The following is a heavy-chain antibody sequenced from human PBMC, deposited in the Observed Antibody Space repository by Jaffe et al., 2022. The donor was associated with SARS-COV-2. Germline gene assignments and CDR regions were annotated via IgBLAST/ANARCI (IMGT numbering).Heavy chain of an antibody. CDR1: GFTFDKYA. J-gene: IGHJ2*01. CDR3: GKDETALLTGYSLDI. D-gene: IGHD3-9*01. Sequence: EVQLVESGGGLEQPGRSLRLSCAASGFTFDKYAMHWVRQGPGKGLEWVAGVSWNSGRISYADSVKGRFTISRDNAKNSLYLQMNSLRTEDTGFYYCGKDETALLTGYSLDIRGRGTLVSVSS. CDR2: VSWNSGRI. V-gene: IGHV3-9*01.